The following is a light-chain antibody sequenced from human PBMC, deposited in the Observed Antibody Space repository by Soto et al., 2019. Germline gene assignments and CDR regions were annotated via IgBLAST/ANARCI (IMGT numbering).Light chain of an antibody. J-gene: IGKJ1*01. CDR3: QQYVTTPRT. Sequence: EIVLTQSPGILSLSPGARATLSCRASQTVAYTSLDWYQQRPGQAPRLLIYGTTTRATGAPDRFIGSGSGTAFTLTISRLEPEDFAVYYCQQYVTTPRTFGQGTKVE. CDR2: GTT. V-gene: IGKV3-20*01. CDR1: QTVAYTS.